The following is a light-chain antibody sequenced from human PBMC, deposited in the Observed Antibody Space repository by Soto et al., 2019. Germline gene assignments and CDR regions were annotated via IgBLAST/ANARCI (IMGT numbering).Light chain of an antibody. V-gene: IGLV2-14*01. CDR2: DVS. J-gene: IGLJ1*01. Sequence: QSVLTQPASVSASPGQSIAISCTGTSSDVGGYNYVSWYQQHPGKAPKLMIYDVSNRPSGVSNRFSGSKSGNTASLTISGLQAEDEADYYCSSYTSSTTYVFGTGTKDTVL. CDR3: SSYTSSTTYV. CDR1: SSDVGGYNY.